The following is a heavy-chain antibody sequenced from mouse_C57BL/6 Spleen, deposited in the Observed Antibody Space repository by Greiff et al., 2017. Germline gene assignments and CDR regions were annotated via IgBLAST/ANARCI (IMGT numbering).Heavy chain of an antibody. CDR1: GYTFTSYW. CDR3: ARSYSNPYYAMDY. CDR2: IHPNSGDT. D-gene: IGHD2-5*01. V-gene: IGHV1-64*01. J-gene: IGHJ4*01. Sequence: VQLQQPGAELVKPGASVKLSCKASGYTFTSYWMHWVKQRPGQGLEWIGMIHPNSGDTNYNEKFKGKATLTVDKYASTAYMQFSSLTSEDSAVYYCARSYSNPYYAMDYWGQGTTVTVSS.